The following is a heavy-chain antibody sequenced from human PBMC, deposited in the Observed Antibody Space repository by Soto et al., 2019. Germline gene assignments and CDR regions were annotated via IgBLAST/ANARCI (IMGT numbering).Heavy chain of an antibody. V-gene: IGHV4-59*01. Sequence: SETLSLTCTVSGGSISSYYWSWIRQPPGKGLEWIGYIYYSGSTNYNPSLKSRVTIPVDTSKNQFSLKLSSVTAADTAVYYCAGWVGASGYAFDIWGQGTMVTVSS. CDR1: GGSISSYY. J-gene: IGHJ3*02. D-gene: IGHD1-26*01. CDR3: AGWVGASGYAFDI. CDR2: IYYSGST.